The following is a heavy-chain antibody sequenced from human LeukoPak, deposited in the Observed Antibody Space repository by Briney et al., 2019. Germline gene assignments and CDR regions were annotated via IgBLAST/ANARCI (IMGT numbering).Heavy chain of an antibody. V-gene: IGHV3-33*01. CDR1: GFTFSSYG. Sequence: GRSLRLSCAASGFTFSSYGMHWVRQAPGKGLEWVAVIWYDGSNKYYADSVKGRFTISRDNSKNTLYLQMNSLRAEDTAVYYCARGSPFSSSWYLGYFDYWGQGTLVTVSS. CDR2: IWYDGSNK. D-gene: IGHD6-13*01. CDR3: ARGSPFSSSWYLGYFDY. J-gene: IGHJ4*02.